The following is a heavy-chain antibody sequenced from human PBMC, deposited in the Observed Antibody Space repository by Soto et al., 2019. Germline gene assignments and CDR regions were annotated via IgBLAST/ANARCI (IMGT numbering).Heavy chain of an antibody. Sequence: EVQLLESGGGLVQPGGSLRLSCAASGFTFSAFAMSWVRQAPGKGLEWVSAISGSGDTTYYADSAKGRFTISRDISKNTLYLQMSTLRAEDTALYYCAKSYSSNWYDYFDYWGQGTLVTVSS. CDR2: ISGSGDTT. J-gene: IGHJ4*02. V-gene: IGHV3-23*01. CDR1: GFTFSAFA. CDR3: AKSYSSNWYDYFDY. D-gene: IGHD6-13*01.